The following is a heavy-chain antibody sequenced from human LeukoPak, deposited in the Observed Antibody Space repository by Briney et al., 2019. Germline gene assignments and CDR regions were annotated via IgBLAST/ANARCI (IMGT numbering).Heavy chain of an antibody. J-gene: IGHJ4*02. Sequence: GGSLRLSCAASGFTFSNAWMSWVRQAPGKGLEWVGCIRSKTDGGTTDYAAPVKGRFTISRDDSKNTLYLQMNSLKAEDTAVYYCTTLMYYFDTGGKLNYFDFWGQGSLVTVSS. CDR3: TTLMYYFDTGGKLNYFDF. CDR2: IRSKTDGGTT. CDR1: GFTFSNAW. V-gene: IGHV3-15*01. D-gene: IGHD3-22*01.